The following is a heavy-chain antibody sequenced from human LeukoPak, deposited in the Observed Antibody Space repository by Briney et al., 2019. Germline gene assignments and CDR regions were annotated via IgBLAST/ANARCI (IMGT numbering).Heavy chain of an antibody. Sequence: PSETLSLTCTVSGGSIGNYYWSWIRQPPGKGLEWIGYIHYSGSTNYNPSLKSRVTISVDTSKNQFSLKLSSVTAADTAVYYCARAAYYYDSSGYYYTFDYWGQGTLVTVSS. J-gene: IGHJ4*02. CDR1: GGSIGNYY. CDR2: IHYSGST. D-gene: IGHD3-22*01. V-gene: IGHV4-59*01. CDR3: ARAAYYYDSSGYYYTFDY.